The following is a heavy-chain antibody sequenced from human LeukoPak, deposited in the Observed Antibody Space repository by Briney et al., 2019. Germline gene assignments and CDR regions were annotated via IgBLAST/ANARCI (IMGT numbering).Heavy chain of an antibody. CDR2: IYYSGST. V-gene: IGHV4-59*04. D-gene: IGHD6-13*01. CDR1: GGSISSYY. CDR3: ARLGDSWYSYFDY. Sequence: SETLSLTCTVSGGSISSYYWSWIRQPPGKGLEWIGYIYYSGSTYYNPSLKSRVTISVDTSKNQFSMKVRSVTAADTAVHYCARLGDSWYSYFDYWGQGTLVTVSS. J-gene: IGHJ4*02.